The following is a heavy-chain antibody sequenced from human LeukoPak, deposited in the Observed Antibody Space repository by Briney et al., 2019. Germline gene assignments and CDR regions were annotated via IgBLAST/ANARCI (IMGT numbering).Heavy chain of an antibody. V-gene: IGHV1-2*02. J-gene: IGHJ4*02. CDR2: INPNSGGT. D-gene: IGHD3-22*01. CDR3: ARWRYYDSSGYYPGDY. Sequence: GASVKVSCKASGYTFTGYYMHWVRQAPGQGLEWMGWINPNSGGTNYAQKFQGRVTMTRDTSISTAYMELSRLRSDDTAVYYCARWRYYDSSGYYPGDYWGQGTLVTVSS. CDR1: GYTFTGYY.